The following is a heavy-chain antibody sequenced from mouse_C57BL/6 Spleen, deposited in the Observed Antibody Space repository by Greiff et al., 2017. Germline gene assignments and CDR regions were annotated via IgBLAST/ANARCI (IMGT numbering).Heavy chain of an antibody. D-gene: IGHD1-1*01. CDR2: IDPSDSYT. Sequence: QVQLQQPGAELVMPGASVQLSCKASGYTFTSYWMHWVKQRPGQGLEWIGEIDPSDSYTNYNQKFKGKSTLTVDKSSSTAYMQLSSLTSEDSAVYYCARPMEGYYESSYFDYWGQGTTLTVSS. CDR1: GYTFTSYW. CDR3: ARPMEGYYESSYFDY. V-gene: IGHV1-69*01. J-gene: IGHJ2*01.